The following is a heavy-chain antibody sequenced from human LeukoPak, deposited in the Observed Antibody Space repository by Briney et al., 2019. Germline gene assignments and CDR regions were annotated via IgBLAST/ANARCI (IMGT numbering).Heavy chain of an antibody. J-gene: IGHJ6*02. CDR1: GYTFTSYY. CDR3: ARGTIIQCSGGSCYYGMDV. V-gene: IGHV1-46*01. Sequence: ASVKVSCKASGYTFTSYYMHWVRQAPGQGLEWMGIINPSGGSTSYAQKFQGRVTMTGDTSTSTVYMELSSLRSEDTAVYYCARGTIIQCSGGSCYYGMDVWGQGTTVTVSS. CDR2: INPSGGST. D-gene: IGHD2-15*01.